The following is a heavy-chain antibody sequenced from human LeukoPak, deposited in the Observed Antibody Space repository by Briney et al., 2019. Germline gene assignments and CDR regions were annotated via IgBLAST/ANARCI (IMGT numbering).Heavy chain of an antibody. CDR2: INPSGGST. J-gene: IGHJ4*02. D-gene: IGHD3-22*01. CDR3: AAVPEFWCDSSGYPALFDY. Sequence: ASVKVSCKASGYTFTSYYMHWVRQAPGQGLEWMGIINPSGGSTSYAQKFQGRVTMTRDTSTSTVYMELSSLRSEDTAVYYCAAVPEFWCDSSGYPALFDYWGQGTLVTVSS. CDR1: GYTFTSYY. V-gene: IGHV1-46*01.